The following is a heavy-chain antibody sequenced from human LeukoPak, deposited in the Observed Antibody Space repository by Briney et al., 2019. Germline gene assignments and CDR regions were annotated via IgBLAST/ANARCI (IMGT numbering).Heavy chain of an antibody. J-gene: IGHJ4*02. Sequence: GGSLRLSCAASGFTFSSYAMSWVRQAPGKGLEWVSAISGSGGSTYYADSVEGRFTISRDNSKNTLYLQMNSLRAEDTAVYYCAKAHGSGSYSGAYYFDYWGQGTLVTVSS. V-gene: IGHV3-23*01. CDR3: AKAHGSGSYSGAYYFDY. CDR2: ISGSGGST. CDR1: GFTFSSYA. D-gene: IGHD3-10*01.